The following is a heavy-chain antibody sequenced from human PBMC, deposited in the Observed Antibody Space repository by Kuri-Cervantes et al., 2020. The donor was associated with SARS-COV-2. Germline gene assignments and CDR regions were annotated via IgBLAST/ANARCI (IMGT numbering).Heavy chain of an antibody. CDR1: GFTFSSYS. CDR2: ISSSSSYI. CDR3: AKVDY. J-gene: IGHJ4*02. V-gene: IGHV3-21*01. Sequence: GESLKISCAASGFTFSSYSMNWVRQVPGKGLEWVSSISSSSSYIYYADSVKGRFTISRGNSKNTLYLQMNSLRAEDTAVYYCAKVDYWGQGTLVTVSS.